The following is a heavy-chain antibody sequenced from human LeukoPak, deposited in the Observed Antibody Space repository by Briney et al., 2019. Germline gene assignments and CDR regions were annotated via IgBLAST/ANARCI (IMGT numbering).Heavy chain of an antibody. CDR1: GGSISSYY. Sequence: SETLSLTCTVSGGSISSYYWSWIRQPAGKGLEWIGCIYTSGSTNYNPSLKSRVTMSVDTSKNQFSLKLSSVTAADTAVYYCARVHDYGDYGTFDYWGQGTLVTVSS. CDR3: ARVHDYGDYGTFDY. V-gene: IGHV4-4*07. CDR2: IYTSGST. J-gene: IGHJ4*02. D-gene: IGHD4-17*01.